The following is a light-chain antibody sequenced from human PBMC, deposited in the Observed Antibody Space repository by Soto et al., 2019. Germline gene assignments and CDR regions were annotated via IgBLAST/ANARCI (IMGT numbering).Light chain of an antibody. J-gene: IGLJ2*01. CDR1: SSNIGSNY. CDR3: AAWDDSLSGHVV. Sequence: QSVLTQPPSASGTPGQRVTISCSGSSSNIGSNYVSWYQQLPGTAPKLLIYKHNQRPSGVPDRFSGSKSGTSASLTISGLRSEDEADYYCAAWDDSLSGHVVFGGGTKLTVL. CDR2: KHN. V-gene: IGLV1-47*01.